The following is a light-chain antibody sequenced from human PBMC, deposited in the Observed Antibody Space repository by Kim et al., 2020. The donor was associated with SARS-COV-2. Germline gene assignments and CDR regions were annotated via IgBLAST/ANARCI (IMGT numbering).Light chain of an antibody. V-gene: IGKV1-33*01. Sequence: DIQMTQSPSSLSASVGDRVTITCQASQDIRKNLNWFQQKPGKAPKLLIYDVSILETGVPSRFSGSGSGTEFIFSISNLQPEDIATYYCQQYADLYTFGQGTKLEI. CDR1: QDIRKN. CDR2: DVS. J-gene: IGKJ2*01. CDR3: QQYADLYT.